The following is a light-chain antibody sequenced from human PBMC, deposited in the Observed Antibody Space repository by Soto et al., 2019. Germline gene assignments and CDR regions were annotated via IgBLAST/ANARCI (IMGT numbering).Light chain of an antibody. CDR1: ESVSIY. CDR3: QQRSNWAWTT. V-gene: IGKV3-11*01. CDR2: DAS. Sequence: EIVLTQSPATLSLSPGESATLSCRASESVSIYISWYQQKPAQAPRLLIYDASNRATGIPTRFSGSGSGTDFSLTISSLEPEDFAVYYCQQRSNWAWTTFGQGKRVALK. J-gene: IGKJ1*01.